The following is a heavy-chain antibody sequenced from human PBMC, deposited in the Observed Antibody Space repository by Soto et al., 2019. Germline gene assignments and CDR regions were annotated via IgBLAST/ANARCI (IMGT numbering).Heavy chain of an antibody. Sequence: SVKVSCKASGGTFSSYTISWVRQAPGQGLEWMGRIIPILGIANYAQKFQGRVTITADKSTSTAYMELSSLRSEDTAVYYCASHIAVDGNWFEPWGQGTLVNVSS. V-gene: IGHV1-69*02. CDR1: GGTFSSYT. D-gene: IGHD6-19*01. CDR2: IIPILGIA. J-gene: IGHJ5*02. CDR3: ASHIAVDGNWFEP.